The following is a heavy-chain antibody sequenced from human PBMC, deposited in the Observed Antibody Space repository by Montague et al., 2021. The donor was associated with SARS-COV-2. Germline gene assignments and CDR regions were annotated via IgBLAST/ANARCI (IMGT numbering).Heavy chain of an antibody. D-gene: IGHD3-10*01. Sequence: SETLSLTCAVSGGSISSDNWWSWVRHSPWKGLEWIGEIFHSGSTXYNPALKSRVTMSVDKSKNDFSLNLSPVTAADTALYYCARRITMVRGVTKRNNWFDPWGRGILFTVSS. CDR1: GGSISSDNW. V-gene: IGHV4-4*02. J-gene: IGHJ5*02. CDR3: ARRITMVRGVTKRNNWFDP. CDR2: IFHSGST.